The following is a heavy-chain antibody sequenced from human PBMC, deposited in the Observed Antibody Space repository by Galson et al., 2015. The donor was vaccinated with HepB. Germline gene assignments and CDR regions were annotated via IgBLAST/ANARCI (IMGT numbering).Heavy chain of an antibody. V-gene: IGHV3-30*01. Sequence: SLRLSCAVSGFTFTNYVMHWVRRAPGKGLEWVAVVSYDGRIKYYADCVEGRITISRDNSGNMIYLPMNRLRPADTAIYFCARDPLDDYYDIRGYYNFLDHWGQGTLVTVSS. D-gene: IGHD3-22*01. CDR1: GFTFTNYV. CDR2: VSYDGRIK. CDR3: ARDPLDDYYDIRGYYNFLDH. J-gene: IGHJ5*02.